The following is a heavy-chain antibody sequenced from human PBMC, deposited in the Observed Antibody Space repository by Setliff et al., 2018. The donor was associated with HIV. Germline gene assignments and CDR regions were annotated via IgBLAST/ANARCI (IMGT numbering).Heavy chain of an antibody. CDR1: AASIRNSY. V-gene: IGHV4-4*07. CDR2: SYPSGTI. CDR3: AGSMGATKGSWFEP. Sequence: SETLSLTCTVSAASIRNSYWTWIRQPAGKGLEWIGRSYPSGTINYNPSLKSRVTMSVDTSKNQFSLRLTSVSAADTALYYCAGSMGATKGSWFEPWGQGTLVTVSS. J-gene: IGHJ5*02. D-gene: IGHD1-26*01.